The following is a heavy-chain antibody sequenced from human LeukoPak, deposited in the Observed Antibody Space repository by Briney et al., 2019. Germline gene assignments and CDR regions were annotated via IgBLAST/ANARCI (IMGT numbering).Heavy chain of an antibody. J-gene: IGHJ4*02. CDR2: MNPKSGNT. V-gene: IGHV1-8*01. Sequence: ASVKVSCKTSGYTFTNYDINWVRQATGQGLEWMGWMNPKSGNTGSAQRFQGRVTMTRDTSISTAYMELSSLRSEDTAVYYCARTAARRFDYWGQGTLVTVSS. CDR3: ARTAARRFDY. CDR1: GYTFTNYD. D-gene: IGHD6-6*01.